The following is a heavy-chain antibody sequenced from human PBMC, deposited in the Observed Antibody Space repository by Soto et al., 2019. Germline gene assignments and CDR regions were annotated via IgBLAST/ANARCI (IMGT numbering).Heavy chain of an antibody. J-gene: IGHJ4*02. V-gene: IGHV1-46*01. CDR2: INPDDSGT. Sequence: QVQLAQSGAEMKKPGASVKVSCKASGYTFTDYYMQWVRQAPGQGLEWVGLINPDDSGTSYAQKFQGRVTITADTATSVVYMELSSLTSEDTAVYYCARESGSRKLTSFDYWGQGTLITVAS. CDR3: ARESGSRKLTSFDY. D-gene: IGHD1-1*01. CDR1: GYTFTDYY.